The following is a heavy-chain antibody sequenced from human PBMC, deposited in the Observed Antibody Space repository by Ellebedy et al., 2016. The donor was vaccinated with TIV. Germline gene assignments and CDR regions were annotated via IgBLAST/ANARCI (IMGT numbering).Heavy chain of an antibody. CDR1: GFTFSSYG. J-gene: IGHJ3*02. V-gene: IGHV3-33*03. CDR3: ANLGGLAASATNGVAFDI. Sequence: GESLKISCAASGFTFSSYGMYWVRQTPGKGLEYVAFIWFDGSNEYYEDSVKGRFTISRDNAKSSLYLQMNSLRAEDTAVEYCANLGGLAASATNGVAFDIWGQGTIVTVSS. D-gene: IGHD6-13*01. CDR2: IWFDGSNE.